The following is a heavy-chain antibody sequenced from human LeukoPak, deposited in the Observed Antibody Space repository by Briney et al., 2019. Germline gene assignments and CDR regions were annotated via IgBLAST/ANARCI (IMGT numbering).Heavy chain of an antibody. CDR1: GGSISSYY. D-gene: IGHD2-2*01. CDR3: ARVRTPYCSSTSCPYWFDP. Sequence: PSETLSLTCTVSGGSISSYYWSWIRQPPGKGLEWIGYIYYSGSTNYNPSLKSRVTISVDTSKNQFSLKLSSVTAADTVVYYCARVRTPYCSSTSCPYWFDPWGQGTLVTVSS. V-gene: IGHV4-59*01. J-gene: IGHJ5*02. CDR2: IYYSGST.